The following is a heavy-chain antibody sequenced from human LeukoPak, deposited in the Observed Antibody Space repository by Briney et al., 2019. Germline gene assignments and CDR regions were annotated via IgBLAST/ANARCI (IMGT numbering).Heavy chain of an antibody. CDR3: ATPLFTIFGVVIIDDAFGI. CDR2: FDPEDGET. Sequence: ASVKVSCKVSGYTLTELSMHWVRQAPGKGLEWMGGFDPEDGETIYAQKFQGRVTMTEDTSTDTAYMELSSLRSEDTAVYYCATPLFTIFGVVIIDDAFGIWGQGTMVTVSS. D-gene: IGHD3-3*01. V-gene: IGHV1-24*01. J-gene: IGHJ3*02. CDR1: GYTLTELS.